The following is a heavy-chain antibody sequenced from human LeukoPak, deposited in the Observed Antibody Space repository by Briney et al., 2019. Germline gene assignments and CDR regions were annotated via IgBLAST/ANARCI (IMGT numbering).Heavy chain of an antibody. D-gene: IGHD3-10*01. V-gene: IGHV3-53*01. CDR1: GFTVSSNY. J-gene: IGHJ6*02. CDR3: ARDGTMVRGALPYGMDV. Sequence: PGGSLRLFCAASGFTVSSNYMSWVRQAPGKGLERFSVIYSGGSTYYADSVKGRFTISRDNPKNTLYLQMNSLRAEDTAVYYCARDGTMVRGALPYGMDVWGQATTVTVSS. CDR2: IYSGGST.